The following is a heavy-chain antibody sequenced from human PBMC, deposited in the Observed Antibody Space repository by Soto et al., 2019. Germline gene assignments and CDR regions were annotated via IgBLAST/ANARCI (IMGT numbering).Heavy chain of an antibody. CDR2: IYWDDDK. Sequence: QITLKESGPTLVRPTQTLTLTCTFSGFSLTTSGVGVGWIRQPPGKALEWLAVIYWDDDKRYSSSLKSRLTLTKDTSKIQVVLTMTNMDPVDTATYYCAHYPYYGLGSYSFDYWGQGTLVTDSS. D-gene: IGHD3-10*01. J-gene: IGHJ4*02. CDR1: GFSLTTSGVG. V-gene: IGHV2-5*02. CDR3: AHYPYYGLGSYSFDY.